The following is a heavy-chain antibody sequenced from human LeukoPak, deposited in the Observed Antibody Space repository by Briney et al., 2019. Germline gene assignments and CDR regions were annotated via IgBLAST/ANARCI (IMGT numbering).Heavy chain of an antibody. CDR1: GFTFSSYW. CDR3: ARAYIAAKDY. V-gene: IGHV3-21*01. J-gene: IGHJ4*02. Sequence: TAGGSLRLSCAASGFTFSSYWMSWVRQAPGKGLEWVSSISSSSSYIYYADSVKGRFTISRDNAKNSLYLQMNSLRAEDTAVYYCARAYIAAKDYWGQGTLVTVSS. D-gene: IGHD6-13*01. CDR2: ISSSSSYI.